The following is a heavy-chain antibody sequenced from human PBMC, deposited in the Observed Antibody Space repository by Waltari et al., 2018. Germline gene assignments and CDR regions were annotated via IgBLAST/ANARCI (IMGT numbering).Heavy chain of an antibody. CDR2: IYHSGST. V-gene: IGHV4-38-2*01. D-gene: IGHD1-26*01. J-gene: IGHJ3*02. CDR3: AGGTLVGATTAFDI. Sequence: QVQLQESGPGLVKPSETLSLTCAVSGYSISSGYYWGWIRQPPGKGLEWIGSIYHSGSTYYNPSLKSRVTISVDTSKNQFSLKLSSVTAADTAVYYCAGGTLVGATTAFDIWGQGTMVTVSS. CDR1: GYSISSGYY.